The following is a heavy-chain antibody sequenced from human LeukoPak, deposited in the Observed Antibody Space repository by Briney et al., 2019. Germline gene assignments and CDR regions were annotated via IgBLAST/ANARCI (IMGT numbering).Heavy chain of an antibody. D-gene: IGHD2-21*02. Sequence: ASVKVSCKASGYTFTSYDINWVRQATGQGLEWMGWMNPNSGNTGYAQKFQGRVTMTRNTSMSTAYMELSSLRSEDTAVYYCARGLYCGGDCLDWFDPWGQGTLVTVSS. CDR3: ARGLYCGGDCLDWFDP. J-gene: IGHJ5*02. V-gene: IGHV1-8*01. CDR2: MNPNSGNT. CDR1: GYTFTSYD.